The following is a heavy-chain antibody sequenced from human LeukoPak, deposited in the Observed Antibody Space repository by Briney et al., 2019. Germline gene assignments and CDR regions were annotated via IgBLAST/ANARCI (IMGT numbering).Heavy chain of an antibody. Sequence: GESLQISCKGSGYSFTSYWIGWVRQMPGKGLDRMGIIYPGDSDTRYSPSFQGQVTISADKSISTAYLQWSSLKASDSAMYYCARLPYYYDSSGYSYYYYMDVWGKGTTVTVSS. CDR2: IYPGDSDT. CDR3: ARLPYYYDSSGYSYYYYMDV. D-gene: IGHD3-22*01. J-gene: IGHJ6*03. CDR1: GYSFTSYW. V-gene: IGHV5-51*01.